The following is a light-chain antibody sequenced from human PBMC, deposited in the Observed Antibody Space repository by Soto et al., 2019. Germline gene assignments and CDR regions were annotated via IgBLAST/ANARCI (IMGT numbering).Light chain of an antibody. J-gene: IGKJ1*01. V-gene: IGKV3-15*01. CDR3: QQYNSWDRT. CDR2: GAS. CDR1: QSVSNN. Sequence: EIVMTQSPATLSVSPGERATLSCRASQSVSNNLAWYQQKPGQAPRLLIYGASTRPTRIPARSSGSASGTEFPLTISRLQSEDFAVYYCQQYNSWDRTFGQGNKVEIK.